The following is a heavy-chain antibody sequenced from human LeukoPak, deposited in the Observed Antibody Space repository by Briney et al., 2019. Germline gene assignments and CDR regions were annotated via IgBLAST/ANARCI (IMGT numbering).Heavy chain of an antibody. V-gene: IGHV1-8*01. CDR1: GYTFSDYD. CDR3: ARVVMKAFYYYYMDV. Sequence: ASVNVSCKASGYTFSDYDVNWVRQAPGQGLEGMGWMNPTSGDTGYAQKFQGRVTMTRSMSRNTAYMELSRLRSEDTAVYFCARVVMKAFYYYYMDVWGKGTTIIISS. CDR2: MNPTSGDT. J-gene: IGHJ6*03. D-gene: IGHD2-21*01.